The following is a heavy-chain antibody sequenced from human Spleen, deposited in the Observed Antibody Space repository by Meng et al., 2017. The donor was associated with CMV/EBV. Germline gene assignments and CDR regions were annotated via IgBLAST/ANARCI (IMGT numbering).Heavy chain of an antibody. Sequence: GGSLRLSCAAPGFTFSSYGMHWVRQAPGKGLEWVAFIRYDGSSKYYVDSVKGRFTISRDSAKTSVYLQMNSLRDEDTAVYYCARQRGKDLLLPHYYYGMDVWGQGTTVTVSS. CDR3: ARQRGKDLLLPHYYYGMDV. CDR2: IRYDGSSK. J-gene: IGHJ6*02. D-gene: IGHD2-15*01. CDR1: GFTFSSYG. V-gene: IGHV3-30*02.